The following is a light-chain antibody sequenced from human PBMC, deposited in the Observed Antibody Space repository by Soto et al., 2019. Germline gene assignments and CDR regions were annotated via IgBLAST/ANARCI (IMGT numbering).Light chain of an antibody. J-gene: IGKJ1*01. CDR1: QSVSSD. CDR2: GVS. CDR3: QQYNNWPRT. Sequence: EIVMTQSPATPSVSPGERVTLSCRASQSVSSDLAWYHQKPGQAPRLLIYGVSTRATGIPARFSGSGSGTEFTLTINSLQSEDFAVYYCQQYNNWPRTFGQGTKVDIK. V-gene: IGKV3-15*01.